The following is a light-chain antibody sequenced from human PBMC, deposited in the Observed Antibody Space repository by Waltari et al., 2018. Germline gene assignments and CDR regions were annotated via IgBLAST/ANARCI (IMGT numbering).Light chain of an antibody. Sequence: QSALTQPASVSGSPAQSITISCTGTSSDIGGYNYVLWYQQHPGKAPKLMIYDVNKRPSGVSNRCSGSKSGNTASLTISGLQAEDEADYYCSSYASSITPNWVFGGGTKLTIL. CDR3: SSYASSITPNWV. J-gene: IGLJ3*02. CDR1: SSDIGGYNY. V-gene: IGLV2-14*01. CDR2: DVN.